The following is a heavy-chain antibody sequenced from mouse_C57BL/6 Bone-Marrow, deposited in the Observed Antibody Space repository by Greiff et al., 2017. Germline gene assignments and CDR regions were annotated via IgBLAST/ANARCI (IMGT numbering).Heavy chain of an antibody. V-gene: IGHV1-64*01. CDR1: GYTFTSYW. D-gene: IGHD3-1*01. CDR2: IHPNSGST. CDR3: ARNPFGAMDY. J-gene: IGHJ4*01. Sequence: VQLQQPGAELVKPGASVKLSCKASGYTFTSYWMHWVKQRPGQGLEWIGMIHPNSGSTNYNEKFKSKATLTVDKSSSTAYIQLSSLTSEDSAVYYCARNPFGAMDYWGQGTSVTVSS.